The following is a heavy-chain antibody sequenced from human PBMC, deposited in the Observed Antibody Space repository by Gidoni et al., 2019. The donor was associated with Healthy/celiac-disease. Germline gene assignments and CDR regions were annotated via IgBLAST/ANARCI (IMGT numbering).Heavy chain of an antibody. V-gene: IGHV3-9*01. Sequence: EVQLVESGGGVVQPGRSLRLSCAASGFTFDDYAMHWVRQAPGKGLECVSGISWNSGSIGYADSVKGRFTISRDNAKNSLYLQMNSLRAEDTALYYCAKDSQDYYDSSGYRAFDYWGQVTLVTVSS. CDR1: GFTFDDYA. CDR2: ISWNSGSI. D-gene: IGHD3-22*01. CDR3: AKDSQDYYDSSGYRAFDY. J-gene: IGHJ4*02.